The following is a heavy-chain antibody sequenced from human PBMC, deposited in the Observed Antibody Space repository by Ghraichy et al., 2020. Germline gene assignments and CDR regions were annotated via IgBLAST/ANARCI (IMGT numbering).Heavy chain of an antibody. J-gene: IGHJ6*02. Sequence: SETLSLTCIVSGGSINSGGYYWSWIRQHPGKGLEWIGYTYYSGGSNYNPSLKSRASISVDTSKNQFSLKLTSVAAADTAVYYCARGRRVREGVTYYYYGMDVWGPGTTVTVSS. CDR1: GGSINSGGYY. CDR3: ARGRRVREGVTYYYYGMDV. CDR2: TYYSGGS. D-gene: IGHD2-21*02. V-gene: IGHV4-31*03.